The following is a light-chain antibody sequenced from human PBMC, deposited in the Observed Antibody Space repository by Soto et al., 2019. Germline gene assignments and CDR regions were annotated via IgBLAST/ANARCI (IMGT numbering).Light chain of an antibody. CDR1: IRKVGGYDY. J-gene: IGLJ1*01. CDR3: SALARVSTRV. V-gene: IGLV2-14*01. CDR2: EVT. Sequence: SAVIPRASQHGSLDQELTTYAVCCIRKVGGYDYVSWYQQHPDKAPKLIVYEVTHRPSGVSNRFSGSKSGNTASLTISGLQAEEEDDYACSALARVSTRVFGTGTKVTVL.